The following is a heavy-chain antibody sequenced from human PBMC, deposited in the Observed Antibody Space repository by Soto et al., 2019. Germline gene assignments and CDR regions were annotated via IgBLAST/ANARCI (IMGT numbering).Heavy chain of an antibody. CDR3: AHSRCGGDCLQSYSSHYYYGMDV. CDR1: GFSLSTSGVG. Sequence: QITLKESGPTLVRPTQTLTLTCTFSGFSLSTSGVGVGWIRQPPGKDLEWLALIYWDDDKRYSTSLKSRLTITKDPSKNQVVLTMTNMDPVDTATYSCAHSRCGGDCLQSYSSHYYYGMDVWGQGTTVTVSS. V-gene: IGHV2-5*02. J-gene: IGHJ6*02. CDR2: IYWDDDK. D-gene: IGHD2-21*02.